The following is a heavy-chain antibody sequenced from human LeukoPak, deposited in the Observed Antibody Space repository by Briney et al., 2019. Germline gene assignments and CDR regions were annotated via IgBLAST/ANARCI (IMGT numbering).Heavy chain of an antibody. D-gene: IGHD4-17*01. Sequence: GGSLRLSCAASGFTFSNYAMNWVRQAPGKGLQWVSDVSGSGGYTYYAASVKGRFTISRDNSKNTVYLQMNSLRAEDTAVYYCARRFYGDYGFDYWGQGTLVTVSS. CDR3: ARRFYGDYGFDY. CDR2: VSGSGGYT. J-gene: IGHJ4*02. V-gene: IGHV3-23*01. CDR1: GFTFSNYA.